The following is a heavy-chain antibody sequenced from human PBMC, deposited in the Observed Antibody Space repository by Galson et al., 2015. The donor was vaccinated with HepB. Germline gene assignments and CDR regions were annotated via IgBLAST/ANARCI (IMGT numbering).Heavy chain of an antibody. Sequence: SVKVSCKASGGTFSSYAISWVRQAPGQGLEWMGGIIPIFGTANYAQKFQGRVTITADESTSTAYMELSSLRSEDTAVYYCARTADDSSGYYSYYFDYWGQGTLVTVSS. CDR1: GGTFSSYA. CDR2: IIPIFGTA. D-gene: IGHD3-22*01. J-gene: IGHJ4*02. CDR3: ARTADDSSGYYSYYFDY. V-gene: IGHV1-69*13.